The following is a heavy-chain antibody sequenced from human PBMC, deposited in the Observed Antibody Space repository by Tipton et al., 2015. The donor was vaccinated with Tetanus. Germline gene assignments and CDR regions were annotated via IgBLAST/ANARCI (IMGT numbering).Heavy chain of an antibody. Sequence: TLSLTCTVSGGSISSGGYYWSWIRQHPGKGLEWIGYIYYSGSTYHNPSLKSRVTISVDTSKNQFSLKLSSVAAADTAVYYCARVATPSPGGYYYYYMDVWGKGATVTVSS. CDR3: ARVATPSPGGYYYYYMDV. J-gene: IGHJ6*03. CDR1: GGSISSGGYY. V-gene: IGHV4-31*03. CDR2: IYYSGST. D-gene: IGHD5-12*01.